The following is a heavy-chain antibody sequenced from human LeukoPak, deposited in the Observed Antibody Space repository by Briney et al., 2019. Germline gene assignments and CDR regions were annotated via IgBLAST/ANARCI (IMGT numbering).Heavy chain of an antibody. Sequence: GGSLRLSCAASGFTFSSYSMNWVRQAPGKGLEWVSSISSSSSYIYYADSVKGRFTISRDNAKNSLYLQMNSLRAEDTAVYYCASTVDTAMDGYYYYYMDVWGKGTTVTVSS. V-gene: IGHV3-21*01. CDR3: ASTVDTAMDGYYYYYMDV. D-gene: IGHD5-18*01. CDR2: ISSSSSYI. CDR1: GFTFSSYS. J-gene: IGHJ6*03.